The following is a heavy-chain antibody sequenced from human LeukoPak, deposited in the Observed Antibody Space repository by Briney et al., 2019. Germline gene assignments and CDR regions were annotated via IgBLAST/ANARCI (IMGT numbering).Heavy chain of an antibody. D-gene: IGHD5-12*01. CDR1: GGSFSSGSYY. CDR3: ARLGEYSGYDY. V-gene: IGHV4-39*01. CDR2: IDYSGST. Sequence: PSETLSLTCTVSGGSFSSGSYYWDWIRQPPGKGLEWIGSIDYSGSTYYNPSLKSRVTISVDTSKNQFSLKLSSVTAADTALYYCARLGEYSGYDYWGQGTLVTVSS. J-gene: IGHJ4*02.